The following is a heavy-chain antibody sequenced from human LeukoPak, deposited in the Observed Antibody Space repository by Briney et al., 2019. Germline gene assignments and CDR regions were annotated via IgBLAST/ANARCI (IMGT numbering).Heavy chain of an antibody. Sequence: GGSLRLSCAASGFTFSSYAMHWVRQAPGKGLEWVAVISYDGSNKYYADSVKGRFTISRDNSKNTLYLQMNSLRAEDTAVYYCAILEGGYWGQGTLVTVS. V-gene: IGHV3-30*04. CDR2: ISYDGSNK. J-gene: IGHJ4*02. CDR1: GFTFSSYA. D-gene: IGHD3-16*01. CDR3: AILEGGY.